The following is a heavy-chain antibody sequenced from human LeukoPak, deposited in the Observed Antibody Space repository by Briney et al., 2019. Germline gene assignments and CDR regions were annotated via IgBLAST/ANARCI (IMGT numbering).Heavy chain of an antibody. V-gene: IGHV4-59*11. D-gene: IGHD3-10*01. Sequence: SETLSLTCTVSGGSISSHYWSWIRQSPGKGLEWIGHIYYTGNTNYCPSLMGRVTISVDTSKNYFSLKLNSVTAADTAVYYCARSYNSGSYYPFYFDFWGQGALVTVSS. CDR3: ARSYNSGSYYPFYFDF. CDR1: GGSISSHY. CDR2: IYYTGNT. J-gene: IGHJ4*02.